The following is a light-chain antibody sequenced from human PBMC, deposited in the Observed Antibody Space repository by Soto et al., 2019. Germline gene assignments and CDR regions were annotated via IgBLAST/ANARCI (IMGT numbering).Light chain of an antibody. CDR3: QYYESSLSGYV. J-gene: IGLJ1*01. CDR2: GNN. Sequence: QSVLTQPPSVSGAPGQRVTISCTGSSSNIGAGYDVHWYQQLPGTAPKLLIYGNNNRPSGVPDRFSGYKSGTSASLAITGLQAEDEADYYCQYYESSLSGYVFGTGTKVTVL. V-gene: IGLV1-40*01. CDR1: SSNIGAGYD.